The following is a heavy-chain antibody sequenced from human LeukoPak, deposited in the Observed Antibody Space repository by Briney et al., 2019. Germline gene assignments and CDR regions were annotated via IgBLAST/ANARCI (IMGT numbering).Heavy chain of an antibody. Sequence: PSETLSLTCTVSGCSISSYYWSWLRQPPGKGLEWIGYIYYSGSTNYNPSLKSRVTISVDTSKNQFSLKLSSVTAADTAVYYCARGTGYSGYAAFDIWGQGTMVTVSS. CDR2: IYYSGST. D-gene: IGHD5-12*01. CDR3: ARGTGYSGYAAFDI. J-gene: IGHJ3*02. CDR1: GCSISSYY. V-gene: IGHV4-59*01.